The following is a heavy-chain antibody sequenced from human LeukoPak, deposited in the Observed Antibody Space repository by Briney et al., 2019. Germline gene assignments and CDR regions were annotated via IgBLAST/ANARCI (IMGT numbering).Heavy chain of an antibody. J-gene: IGHJ4*02. CDR2: INHSGST. Sequence: PSETLSLTCTVSGGSISSYYWSWIRQPAGKGLEWIGEINHSGSTNYNPSLKSRVTISVDTSKNQFSLKLSSVTAADTAVYYCARVPRKAVDYWGQGTLVTVSS. CDR3: ARVPRKAVDY. V-gene: IGHV4-34*01. CDR1: GGSISSYY.